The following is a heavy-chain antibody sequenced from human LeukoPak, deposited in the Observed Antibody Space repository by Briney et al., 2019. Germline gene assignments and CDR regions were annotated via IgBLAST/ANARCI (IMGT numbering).Heavy chain of an antibody. J-gene: IGHJ4*02. CDR1: GYTFTGYY. CDR3: ARDEAYYYDSSGYLQEDY. CDR2: INPNSGGT. V-gene: IGHV1-2*02. D-gene: IGHD3-22*01. Sequence: ASVKVSCKASGYTFTGYYMHWVRQAPGQGLEWMGWINPNSGGTNYAQKFQGRVTMTRDTSISTAYMELSRLRSDDTAVYYCARDEAYYYDSSGYLQEDYWGQGTLVTVSS.